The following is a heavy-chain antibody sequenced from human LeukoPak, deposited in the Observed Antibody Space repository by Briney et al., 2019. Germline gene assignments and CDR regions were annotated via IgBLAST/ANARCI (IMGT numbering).Heavy chain of an antibody. CDR1: GYTFTSYY. CDR3: ARAVVGATAAFDI. Sequence: ASVKVSCKASGYTFTSYYMHWVRQAPGQGLEWMGIINPSGGSTSYAQKFQGRVTMTRDMSTSTVYMELSSLRSEDTAVYYCARAVVGATAAFDIWGQGTMVTVSS. CDR2: INPSGGST. V-gene: IGHV1-46*01. D-gene: IGHD1-26*01. J-gene: IGHJ3*02.